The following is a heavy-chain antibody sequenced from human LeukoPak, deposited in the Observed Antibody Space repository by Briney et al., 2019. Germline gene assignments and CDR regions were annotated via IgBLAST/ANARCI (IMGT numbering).Heavy chain of an antibody. V-gene: IGHV3-23*01. J-gene: IGHJ4*02. D-gene: IGHD3-22*01. CDR2: ISGSGGST. CDR1: GFTFSSYA. Sequence: PGGSLRLSCAASGFTFSSYAMSWVRQAPGKGLEWVSAISGSGGSTYYADSVKGRFPISRDNSKNTLYLQMNSLRAEDTAVYYCAKGEYYYDSSGHFDYWGQGTLVTVSS. CDR3: AKGEYYYDSSGHFDY.